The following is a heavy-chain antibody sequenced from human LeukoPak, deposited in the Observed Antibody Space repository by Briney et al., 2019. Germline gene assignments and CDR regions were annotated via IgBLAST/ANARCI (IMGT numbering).Heavy chain of an antibody. D-gene: IGHD3-10*01. CDR2: IYSGGST. CDR3: ARDHLVRGVIDY. V-gene: IGHV3-53*05. J-gene: IGHJ4*02. CDR1: GFAVSSNY. Sequence: PGGSLRLSCAASGFAVSSNYMSWVRQAPGKGLEWVSVIYSGGSTYYADSVKGRFTISRDNSKNTLYLQMNSLRAEDTAVYYCARDHLVRGVIDYWGQGTLVTVSS.